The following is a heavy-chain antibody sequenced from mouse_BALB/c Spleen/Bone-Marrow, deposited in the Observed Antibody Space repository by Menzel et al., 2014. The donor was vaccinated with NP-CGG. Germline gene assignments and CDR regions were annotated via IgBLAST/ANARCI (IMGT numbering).Heavy chain of an antibody. CDR2: ISYSGST. J-gene: IGHJ1*01. Sequence: VQLKESGPRLVKPSQTLSLTCSVTGDSITSGYWNWIRKFPGNKLEYMGHISYSGSTYYNPSLKSRISITRDTSTNQYYLQLNSVTTEDSATYYCARRDYGKHFDVWGAGTTVTVSS. CDR3: ARRDYGKHFDV. V-gene: IGHV3-8*02. CDR1: GDSITSGY. D-gene: IGHD2-1*01.